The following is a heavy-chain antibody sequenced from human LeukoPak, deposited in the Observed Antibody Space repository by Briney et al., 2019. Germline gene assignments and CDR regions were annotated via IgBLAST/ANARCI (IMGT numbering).Heavy chain of an antibody. V-gene: IGHV3-15*01. CDR2: IKSKVDGGTI. Sequence: PGGSLRLSCAASGFTFNDAYMCWVRQAPGKGLEWVGRIKSKVDGGTIDYGAPVKGRFTISTDDSGNTLYLQMNSLKIEDTAVYYCTTDAGYTSRWYNYWGQGTLVTVSS. D-gene: IGHD6-13*01. J-gene: IGHJ4*02. CDR1: GFTFNDAY. CDR3: TTDAGYTSRWYNY.